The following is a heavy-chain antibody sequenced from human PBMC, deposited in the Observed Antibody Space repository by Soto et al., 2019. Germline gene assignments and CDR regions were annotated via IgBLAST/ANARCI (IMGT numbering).Heavy chain of an antibody. CDR3: ARDNYGSGSYYSYNWFDP. J-gene: IGHJ5*02. D-gene: IGHD3-10*01. CDR2: IYYSGST. V-gene: IGHV4-30-4*01. CDR1: GGSISSGDYY. Sequence: SETLSLTCTVSGGSISSGDYYWSWIRQPPGKGLEWIGYIYYSGSTYYNPSLKSRVTISVDKSKNQFSLKLSSVTAADTAVYYCARDNYGSGSYYSYNWFDPWGQGTLVTVSS.